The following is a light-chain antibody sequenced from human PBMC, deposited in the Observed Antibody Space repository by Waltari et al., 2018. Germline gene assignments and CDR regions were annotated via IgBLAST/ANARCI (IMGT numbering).Light chain of an antibody. CDR3: SSYTSSHTYV. CDR1: SSDVGAYPY. J-gene: IGLJ1*01. Sequence: QSALTQPASVSGSPGQSITISCTGTSSDVGAYPYVSWYQQYPGTAPHVMIFHVSNRPSGVSDRFSVSKSANTASLTISGLQAEDEADYYCSSYTSSHTYVFGTGTKVTVL. V-gene: IGLV2-14*03. CDR2: HVS.